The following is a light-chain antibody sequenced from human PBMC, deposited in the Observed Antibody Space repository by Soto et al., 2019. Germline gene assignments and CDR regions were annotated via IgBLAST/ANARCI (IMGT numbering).Light chain of an antibody. CDR2: KNN. V-gene: IGLV1-47*01. J-gene: IGLJ7*01. CDR1: SSNIGNFY. Sequence: QSVLTQPPSASGTPGQRVTISCSGSSSNIGNFYVYWYQQLPGTAPKLLIYKNNQRPLGVPDRFSGSKSGTSASLAISGLRSEDEADYYCAAWDDSLSGPGVFGGGTQLTV. CDR3: AAWDDSLSGPGV.